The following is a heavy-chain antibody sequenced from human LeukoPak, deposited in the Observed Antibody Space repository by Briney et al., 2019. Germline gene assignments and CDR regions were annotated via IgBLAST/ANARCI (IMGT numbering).Heavy chain of an antibody. J-gene: IGHJ4*02. D-gene: IGHD1-14*01. CDR1: GYTFTGYY. CDR2: INPDSGAT. V-gene: IGHV1-2*02. Sequence: ASVKVSCKASGYTFTGYYMHWVRQAPGQGLEWMGWINPDSGATNYAQRFQGRVTMTRGTSISTAYMELSRLRSDDTALYYCARSEMADYWGQGTLVTVSS. CDR3: ARSEMADY.